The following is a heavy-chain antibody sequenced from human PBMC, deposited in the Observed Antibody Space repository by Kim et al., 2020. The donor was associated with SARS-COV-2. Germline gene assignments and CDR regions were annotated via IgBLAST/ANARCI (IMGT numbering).Heavy chain of an antibody. Sequence: GGSLRLSCAASGFTFSNYAINWVRQAPGKGLEWVSAISYDGGNTYYADSVKGRFTISRDNSKNTLYLQMNSLRAEDTAVYFCSKDKVAGGYDYGIDYWG. CDR1: GFTFSNYA. CDR3: SKDKVAGGYDYGIDY. J-gene: IGHJ4*01. CDR2: ISYDGGNT. D-gene: IGHD6-19*01. V-gene: IGHV3-23*01.